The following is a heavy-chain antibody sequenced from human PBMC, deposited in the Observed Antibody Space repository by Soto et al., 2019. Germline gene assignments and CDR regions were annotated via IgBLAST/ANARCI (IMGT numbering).Heavy chain of an antibody. V-gene: IGHV1-18*04. CDR1: GYTFTSYG. CDR2: ISAYNGNT. J-gene: IGHJ6*02. CDR3: AGPVLGYCSGGSCPRGYYYGMDV. D-gene: IGHD2-15*01. Sequence: ASVKVSCKASGYTFTSYGISWVRQAPGQGLEWMGWISAYNGNTNYAQKLQGRVTMTTDTSTSTAYMELRSLRSDDTAVYYCAGPVLGYCSGGSCPRGYYYGMDVWGQGTTVTV.